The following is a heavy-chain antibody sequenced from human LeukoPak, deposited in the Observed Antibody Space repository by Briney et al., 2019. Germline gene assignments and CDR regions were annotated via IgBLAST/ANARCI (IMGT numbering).Heavy chain of an antibody. Sequence: GGSLRLSCAASGFTFSSYEMNWVRQAPGKGLEWVSSISSSSSYIYYADSVKGRFTISRDNAKNSLYLQMNSLRAEDTAVYYCARDREDTAMAIDFDYWGQGTLVTVSS. CDR1: GFTFSSYE. D-gene: IGHD5-18*01. CDR2: ISSSSSYI. V-gene: IGHV3-21*01. CDR3: ARDREDTAMAIDFDY. J-gene: IGHJ4*02.